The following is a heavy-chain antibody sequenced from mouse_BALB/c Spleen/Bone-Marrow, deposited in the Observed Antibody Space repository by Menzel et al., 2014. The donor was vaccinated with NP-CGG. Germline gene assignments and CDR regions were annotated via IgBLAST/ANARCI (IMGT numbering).Heavy chain of an antibody. CDR2: IWGDGST. CDR1: GFSLTGYG. J-gene: IGHJ4*01. CDR3: ARDSXXXXRXXDX. V-gene: IGHV2-6-7*01. Sequence: VQGVESGPGLVAPSQSLSITCTVSGFSLTGYGVSWVRQPPGKGLEWLGMIWGDGSTDYNSALKSRLSISKDNSKSQVFLKMNSLQTDDTARYYCARDSXXXXRXXDXWGQGTSVTVSS.